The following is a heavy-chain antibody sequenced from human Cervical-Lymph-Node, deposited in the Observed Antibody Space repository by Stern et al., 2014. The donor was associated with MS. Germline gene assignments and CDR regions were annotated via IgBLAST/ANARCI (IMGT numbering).Heavy chain of an antibody. Sequence: QVQLQESGPGLVKPSETLSLTCSVSGGSISRSTYYWGWIRQPPGKGLEWIGSIYYSGTTSYNPSLKRRVTIDTSTHQFSLRPTSGTAADTAVYYCARHDGWLPHYWSQGTLVTVSS. CDR1: GGSISRSTYY. V-gene: IGHV4-39*01. CDR3: ARHDGWLPHY. CDR2: IYYSGTT. D-gene: IGHD5-12*01. J-gene: IGHJ4*02.